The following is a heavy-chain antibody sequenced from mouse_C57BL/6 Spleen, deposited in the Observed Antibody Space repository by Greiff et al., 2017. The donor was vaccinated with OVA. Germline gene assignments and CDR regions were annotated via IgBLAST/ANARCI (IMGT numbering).Heavy chain of an antibody. D-gene: IGHD1-1*01. J-gene: IGHJ4*01. CDR1: GFTFSSYA. V-gene: IGHV5S21*01. Sequence: EVHLVESGEGLVKPGGSLKLSCAASGFTFSSYAMSWVRQTPEKRLEWVAYISSGGDYTYYADTVKGRFTISRDNARNTLYLQMSSLKSEDTAMYYCAREDYYGSSYYYAMDYWGQGTSVTVSS. CDR3: AREDYYGSSYYYAMDY. CDR2: ISSGGDYT.